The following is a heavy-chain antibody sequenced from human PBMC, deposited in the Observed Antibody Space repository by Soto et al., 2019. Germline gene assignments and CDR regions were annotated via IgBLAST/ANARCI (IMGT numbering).Heavy chain of an antibody. D-gene: IGHD3-3*01. CDR1: GRSISSSSYY. J-gene: IGHJ4*02. V-gene: IGHV4-39*01. CDR2: IYYSGST. Sequence: PSQTLSLTCTVSGRSISSSSYYWGWIRQPPGKGLGWIGSIYYSGSTYYNPSLKSRVTISVDTSKNQFSLKLSSVTAADTAVYYCARIIPIRMWYFDYWGQGTLVTVYS. CDR3: ARIIPIRMWYFDY.